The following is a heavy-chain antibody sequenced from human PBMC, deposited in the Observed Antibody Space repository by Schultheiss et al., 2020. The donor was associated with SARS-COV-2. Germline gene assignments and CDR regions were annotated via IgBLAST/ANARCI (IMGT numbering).Heavy chain of an antibody. CDR1: GFTFRSYW. D-gene: IGHD5-18*01. CDR2: IKQDGSVQ. CDR3: ARDGAVGGYSYGHRFDY. Sequence: GGSLRLSCAASGFTFRSYWMDWVRQAPGKGLQWVANIKQDGSVQHYVDSVRGRFTISRDNSKNTLYLQMNSLRAEDTAVYYCARDGAVGGYSYGHRFDYWGQGTLVTVSS. J-gene: IGHJ4*02. V-gene: IGHV3-7*01.